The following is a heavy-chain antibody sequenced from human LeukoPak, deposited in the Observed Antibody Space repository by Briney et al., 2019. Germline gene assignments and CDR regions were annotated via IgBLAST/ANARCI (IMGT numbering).Heavy chain of an antibody. V-gene: IGHV3-30*04. CDR1: GFTFSSYA. Sequence: GGSLRLSCAASGFTFSSYAMHWVRQAPGKGLEWVAVISYDGSNKYYADSVKGRFTISRDNAKNTLYLQMNSLRAEDTAVYYCASSYGYWGQGTLVTVSS. CDR2: ISYDGSNK. CDR3: ASSYGY. D-gene: IGHD5-18*01. J-gene: IGHJ4*02.